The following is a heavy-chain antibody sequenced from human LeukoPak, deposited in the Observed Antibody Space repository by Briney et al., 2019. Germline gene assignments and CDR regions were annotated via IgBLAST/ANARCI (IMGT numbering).Heavy chain of an antibody. D-gene: IGHD3-22*01. CDR3: ARTPYFYDGSTYPPEAFDI. CDR1: GGSISSYY. V-gene: IGHV4-59*01. J-gene: IGHJ3*02. CDR2: IYYSGST. Sequence: SETLSLTCTVSGGSISSYYWSWIRQPPGKGLEWIGYIYYSGSTNYNPSLKSRVTISVDTSRNQFSLRLTSVTAADTAVYYCARTPYFYDGSTYPPEAFDIWGQGTMVTVSS.